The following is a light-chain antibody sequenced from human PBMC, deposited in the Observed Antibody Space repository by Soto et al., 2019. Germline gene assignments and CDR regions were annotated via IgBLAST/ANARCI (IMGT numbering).Light chain of an antibody. J-gene: IGLJ1*01. CDR3: SSYEGSDVFV. CDR1: SSDVGDYNY. V-gene: IGLV2-8*01. Sequence: QSVLTQPPSASGSPGQSATISCTGTSSDVGDYNYVSWYQQHPGKAPKLMIYEVNKRPSGVPDRFSGSKAGNTASLTVFGLQAEDEADYYCSSYEGSDVFVLGNGTKVTV. CDR2: EVN.